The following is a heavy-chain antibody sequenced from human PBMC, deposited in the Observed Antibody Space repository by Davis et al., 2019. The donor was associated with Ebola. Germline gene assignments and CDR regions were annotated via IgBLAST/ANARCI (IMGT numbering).Heavy chain of an antibody. Sequence: GGSLRLSCAASGFTFSSYAMGWVRQAPGKGLEWVSAISGSGGSTYYADSVKGRFTISRDNSKNTLYLQMNSLRAEDTAVYYCARGMGGHSSLDYYGMDVWGKGTTVTVSS. CDR2: ISGSGGST. J-gene: IGHJ6*04. CDR3: ARGMGGHSSLDYYGMDV. V-gene: IGHV3-23*01. CDR1: GFTFSSYA. D-gene: IGHD6-13*01.